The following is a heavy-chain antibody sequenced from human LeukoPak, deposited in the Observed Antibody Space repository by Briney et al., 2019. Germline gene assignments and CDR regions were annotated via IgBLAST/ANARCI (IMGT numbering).Heavy chain of an antibody. D-gene: IGHD3-3*01. CDR3: GKGAVGRFLEWLLSD. V-gene: IGHV3-30*02. CDR1: GFTFSSYG. J-gene: IGHJ4*02. CDR2: IRYDGSNK. Sequence: SGGSLRLSCAASGFTFSSYGMHWVRQAPGKGLEWVAFIRYDGSNKYYADSVKGRFTISRDNSKNTLYLQMNSLRAEDTAVYYCGKGAVGRFLEWLLSDWGQGTLVTVSS.